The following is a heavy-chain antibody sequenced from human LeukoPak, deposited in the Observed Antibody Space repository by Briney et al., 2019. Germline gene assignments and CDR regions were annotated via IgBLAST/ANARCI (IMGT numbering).Heavy chain of an antibody. Sequence: PGGSLRLSCAASGFTFSNAWMSWVRKAPGKGLEWVGRIESKIDGGTTDYAAPVKGRFTISRDDSKNTLHLQMNSLRGEDTAVYYCARGGLTIAEATTSWYLDYWGQGTLVTVSS. J-gene: IGHJ4*02. CDR3: ARGGLTIAEATTSWYLDY. V-gene: IGHV3-15*04. D-gene: IGHD1-26*01. CDR2: IESKIDGGTT. CDR1: GFTFSNAW.